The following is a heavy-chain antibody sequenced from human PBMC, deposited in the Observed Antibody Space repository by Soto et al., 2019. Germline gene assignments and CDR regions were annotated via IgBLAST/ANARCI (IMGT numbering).Heavy chain of an antibody. CDR3: GRADSGYDYGRAFDI. D-gene: IGHD5-12*01. V-gene: IGHV4-31*03. CDR2: IYYSGST. CDR1: GGSISSGGYY. Sequence: QVQLQESGPGLVKPSQTLSLTCTVSGGSISSGGYYWSWIRQHPGKGLEWIGYIYYSGSTYYNPSLQSRVTGSVDTSKNQCSLKVSSVTAAATAVYCCGRADSGYDYGRAFDIWGQGTMVTVSS. J-gene: IGHJ3*02.